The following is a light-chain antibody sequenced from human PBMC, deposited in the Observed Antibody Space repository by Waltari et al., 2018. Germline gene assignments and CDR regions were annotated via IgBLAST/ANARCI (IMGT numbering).Light chain of an antibody. V-gene: IGLV2-14*01. Sequence: QSALTQPASVSGSPGQSITISCTGTSSDVGGYNYVSWYQQHPGKAPKLMIYEVSTRPSGVSNRFSGSKSGNTASLTISGLQAEDEADYYCSSYTSSSKVVFGGGTKLTVL. CDR3: SSYTSSSKVV. J-gene: IGLJ2*01. CDR1: SSDVGGYNY. CDR2: EVS.